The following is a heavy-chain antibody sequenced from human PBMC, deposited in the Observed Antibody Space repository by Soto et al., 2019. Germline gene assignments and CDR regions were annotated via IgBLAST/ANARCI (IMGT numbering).Heavy chain of an antibody. V-gene: IGHV3-9*01. CDR1: GFTFDDYA. CDR2: ISWNSGSI. D-gene: IGHD6-6*01. J-gene: IGHJ3*02. Sequence: EVQLVESGGGLVQPGRSLRLSCAASGFTFDDYAMHWVRQAPGKGLEWVSGISWNSGSIGYADSVKGRFTISRDNAKNSLYLQMNSLRAEATALYYCAKSPYSISYAFDIWGQGTMVTVSS. CDR3: AKSPYSISYAFDI.